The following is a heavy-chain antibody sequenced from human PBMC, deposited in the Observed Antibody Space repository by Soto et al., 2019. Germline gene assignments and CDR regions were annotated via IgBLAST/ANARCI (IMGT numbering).Heavy chain of an antibody. D-gene: IGHD5-12*01. CDR3: ARAISGYVT. V-gene: IGHV1-3*01. CDR1: GITFSSYA. CDR2: INAGNGDT. Sequence: QVQLVQSGAEVKKPGASVKVSCKASGITFSSYAMHWVRQAPGQRLEWMGWINAGNGDTRYSQIFQGRVTLTRDTSASNVYLDLSSLRSEDTAIYYCARAISGYVTWGQGTLVTVSS. J-gene: IGHJ5*02.